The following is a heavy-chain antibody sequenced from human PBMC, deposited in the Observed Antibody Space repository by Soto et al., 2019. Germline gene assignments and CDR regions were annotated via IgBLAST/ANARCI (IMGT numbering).Heavy chain of an antibody. D-gene: IGHD6-13*01. J-gene: IGHJ3*02. CDR1: GGTFSNHA. Sequence: QVHLVQSGAEVKKPGSSVKVSCKASGGTFSNHAINWVRQAPGQGLEWMGRIIPIFTTTNYVQKFQGRATITADESPITAYMELSSLKHDDTAVYYCAREVAADGTFREDVFDIWGQGTLVTVSS. CDR3: AREVAADGTFREDVFDI. CDR2: IIPIFTTT. V-gene: IGHV1-69*12.